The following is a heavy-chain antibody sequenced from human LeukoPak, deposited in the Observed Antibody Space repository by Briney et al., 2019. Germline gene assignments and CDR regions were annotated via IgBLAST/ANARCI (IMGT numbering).Heavy chain of an antibody. CDR2: AYYSGTT. V-gene: IGHV4-39*01. D-gene: IGHD6-19*01. CDR1: GGSIGSGYY. CDR3: ARHSSSAWYYYFDY. J-gene: IGHJ4*02. Sequence: KPSETLSLTCTVSGGSIGSGYYWGWIRQPPGKGLEWIGGAYYSGTTYYSPSLKSRVTISVDTSRNHFSLNLNSVTAADTAVYYCARHSSSAWYYYFDYWGQGSFVTVSS.